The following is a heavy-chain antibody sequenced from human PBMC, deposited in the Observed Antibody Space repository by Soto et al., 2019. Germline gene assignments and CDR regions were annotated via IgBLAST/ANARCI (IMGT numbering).Heavy chain of an antibody. D-gene: IGHD1-20*01. CDR2: TGLSGRTT. Sequence: EVQLLESGGGLVQPGGSLRLSCVASGLTFSVSSMTWVRQAPGKGLEWVSTTGLSGRTTYYGDSVKGRFTVSRDNSKNTLDLQMISLRAEDTAVYYCATVHNTSRSFNFWGRGTLVTVSS. CDR3: ATVHNTSRSFNF. V-gene: IGHV3-23*01. CDR1: GLTFSVSS. J-gene: IGHJ4*02.